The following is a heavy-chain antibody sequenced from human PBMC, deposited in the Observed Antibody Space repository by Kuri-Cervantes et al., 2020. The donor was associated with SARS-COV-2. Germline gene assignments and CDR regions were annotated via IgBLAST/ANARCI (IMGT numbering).Heavy chain of an antibody. J-gene: IGHJ3*02. CDR1: GFTVSSNY. CDR3: ARVEVGAHVGAFDI. D-gene: IGHD1-26*01. V-gene: IGHV3-53*01. Sequence: GESLKISCAASGFTVSSNYMSWVRQAPGKGLEWVSVIYSSGSTYYADSVKGRFTISRDNSKNTLYLQMNSLRAEDTAVYYCARVEVGAHVGAFDIWGQGTMVTVSS. CDR2: IYSSGST.